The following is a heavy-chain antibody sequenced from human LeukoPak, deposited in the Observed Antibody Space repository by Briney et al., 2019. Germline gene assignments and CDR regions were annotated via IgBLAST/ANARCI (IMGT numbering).Heavy chain of an antibody. J-gene: IGHJ4*02. CDR3: ARFVGYVSSWEF. D-gene: IGHD6-13*01. Sequence: QPGGSLRLSCAASGFTFSSYWMHWVRQVPGKGPVWVSRINSDDSRINYADSVKGRFTISRDNAKNTLYLEMNSLRAEDTAVYYCARFVGYVSSWEFWGKGTVVTVSS. CDR1: GFTFSSYW. CDR2: INSDDSRI. V-gene: IGHV3-74*01.